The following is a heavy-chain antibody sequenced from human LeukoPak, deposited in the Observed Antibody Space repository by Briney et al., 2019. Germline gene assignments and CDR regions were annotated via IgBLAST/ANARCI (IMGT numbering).Heavy chain of an antibody. J-gene: IGHJ4*02. CDR1: GGSFSGYY. Sequence: SETLSLTCAVYGGSFSGYYWSWIRQPPGKGLEWIGEINHSGSTNYNPSLKSRVTISVDTSKNQFSLKLSSVTAADTAVYYCARASADIAAAGTFDYWGQGTLVTVSS. D-gene: IGHD6-13*01. CDR3: ARASADIAAAGTFDY. CDR2: INHSGST. V-gene: IGHV4-34*01.